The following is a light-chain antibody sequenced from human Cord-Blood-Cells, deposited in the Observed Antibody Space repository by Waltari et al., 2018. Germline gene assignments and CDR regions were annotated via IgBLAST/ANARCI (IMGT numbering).Light chain of an antibody. CDR1: QRVSSSY. J-gene: IGKJ2*01. CDR3: QQYGSSPPYT. CDR2: GAS. Sequence: EIVLTQSPGTLSLSPGERATLSCRASQRVSSSYLAWYQQKPGQAPRLLIYGASSRATGIPDRFSGSGSGTDFTLTISRLEPEDFAVCYCQQYGSSPPYTFGQGTKLEIK. V-gene: IGKV3-20*01.